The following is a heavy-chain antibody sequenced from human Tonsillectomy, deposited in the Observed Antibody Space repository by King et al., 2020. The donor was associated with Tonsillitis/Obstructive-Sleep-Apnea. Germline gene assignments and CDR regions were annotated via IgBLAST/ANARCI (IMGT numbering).Heavy chain of an antibody. J-gene: IGHJ5*02. CDR1: GFTFSSYA. D-gene: IGHD2-2*01. CDR2: ISGSGGST. Sequence: VQLVESGGGLVQPGGSLRLSCASSGFTFSSYAMSWVRQAPGKVLEWVSAISGSGGSTYSADSVKGRFTISRDNSKNTLYLQMNSLRAEDTAVYYCANPAIRSTSRRWFDPWGQGTLVTVSS. CDR3: ANPAIRSTSRRWFDP. V-gene: IGHV3-23*04.